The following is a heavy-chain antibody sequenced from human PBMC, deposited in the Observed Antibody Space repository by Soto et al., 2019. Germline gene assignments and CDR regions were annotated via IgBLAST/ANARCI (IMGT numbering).Heavy chain of an antibody. V-gene: IGHV3-33*01. Sequence: GGSLRLSCVASGFTFSSYGMHWVRQAPGKGLEWVAVIWYDGSNKYYADSVKGRFTISRDNSKNTLYLQMNSLRAEDTAVYYCARDWDKYCSGGSCYPFYPDYWGQGTLVTVSS. CDR2: IWYDGSNK. D-gene: IGHD2-15*01. J-gene: IGHJ4*02. CDR1: GFTFSSYG. CDR3: ARDWDKYCSGGSCYPFYPDY.